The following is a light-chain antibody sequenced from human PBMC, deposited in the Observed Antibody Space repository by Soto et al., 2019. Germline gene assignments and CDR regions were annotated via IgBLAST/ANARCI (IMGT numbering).Light chain of an antibody. CDR2: GTS. Sequence: EIVMTQAADALSISTGERATLSCRASQSVSSNLAWYQHKPGQAPRLLIYGTSTRATGVPARFSGSGSGTEFTLTISSLQSEDFAVYYCQQYNKWPPGITFGQGTRLEIK. CDR1: QSVSSN. J-gene: IGKJ5*01. V-gene: IGKV3-15*01. CDR3: QQYNKWPPGIT.